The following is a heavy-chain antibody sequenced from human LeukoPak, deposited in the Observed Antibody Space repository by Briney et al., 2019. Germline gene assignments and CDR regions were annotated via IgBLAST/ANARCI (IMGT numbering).Heavy chain of an antibody. Sequence: GGSLRLSCATSGFTFSNAWMNWVRQAPGKGLEWVGRIRSNSDGGTIDYAAPVKGRFALSRDDSKNTLYLQMNSLQTEDTAVYYRATDFYDTTWGQGSLVTVSP. D-gene: IGHD3-22*01. CDR3: ATDFYDTT. J-gene: IGHJ5*02. CDR1: GFTFSNAW. V-gene: IGHV3-15*07. CDR2: IRSNSDGGTI.